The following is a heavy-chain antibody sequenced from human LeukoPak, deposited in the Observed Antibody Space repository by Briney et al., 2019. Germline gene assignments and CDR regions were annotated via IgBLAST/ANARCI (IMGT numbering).Heavy chain of an antibody. CDR3: AIQYCTNGVCLDY. D-gene: IGHD2-8*01. Sequence: ASVKVSCKASGGTFSSYAISWVRQAPGQGLEWMGWISAYNGNTNYAQKLQGRVTMTTDTSTSTAYMELRSLRSDDTAVYYCAIQYCTNGVCLDYWGQGTLVTVSS. J-gene: IGHJ4*02. CDR2: ISAYNGNT. V-gene: IGHV1-18*01. CDR1: GGTFSSYA.